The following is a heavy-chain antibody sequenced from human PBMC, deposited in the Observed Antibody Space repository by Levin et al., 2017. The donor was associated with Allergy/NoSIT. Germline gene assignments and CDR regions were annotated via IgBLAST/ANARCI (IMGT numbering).Heavy chain of an antibody. CDR1: GGSISSYY. J-gene: IGHJ3*02. D-gene: IGHD3-9*01. Sequence: SQTLSLTCTVSGGSISSYYWSWIRQPPGKGLEWIGYIYYSGSTNYNPSLKSRVTISVDTSKNQFSLKLSSVTAADTAVYYCARESQRYVDWLLAPTAVSDAFDIWGQGTMVTVSS. V-gene: IGHV4-59*01. CDR3: ARESQRYVDWLLAPTAVSDAFDI. CDR2: IYYSGST.